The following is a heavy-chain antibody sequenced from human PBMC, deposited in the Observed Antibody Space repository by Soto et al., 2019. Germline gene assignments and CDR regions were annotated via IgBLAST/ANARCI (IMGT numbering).Heavy chain of an antibody. CDR1: GYTFTSYY. CDR3: AGSGYSYGYFDY. D-gene: IGHD5-18*01. CDR2: INPSGGST. Sequence: ASVKVSCKASGYTFTSYYMHWVRQAPGQGLEWMGIINPSGGSTSYAQKFQGRVTMTRDTSTSTVYMELSSLRSGDTAVYYCAGSGYSYGYFDYWGQGTLVTVSS. J-gene: IGHJ4*02. V-gene: IGHV1-46*01.